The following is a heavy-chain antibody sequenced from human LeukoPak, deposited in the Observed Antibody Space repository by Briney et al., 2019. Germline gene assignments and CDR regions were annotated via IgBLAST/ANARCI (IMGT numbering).Heavy chain of an antibody. J-gene: IGHJ4*02. D-gene: IGHD6-19*01. CDR3: ATQAVAGTY. CDR1: GYTFTGYY. CDR2: FDPEDGET. V-gene: IGHV1-24*01. Sequence: ASVKVSCKASGYTFTGYYMHWVRQAPGKGLEWMGGFDPEDGETIYAQKFQGRVTMTEDTSTDTAYMELSSLRSEDTAVYYCATQAVAGTYWGQGTLVTVSS.